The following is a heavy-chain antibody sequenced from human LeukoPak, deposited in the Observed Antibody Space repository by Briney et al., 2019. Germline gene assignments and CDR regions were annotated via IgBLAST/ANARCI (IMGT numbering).Heavy chain of an antibody. CDR2: ISGSGGST. V-gene: IGHV3-23*01. CDR1: GFTFSSYA. D-gene: IGHD4-17*01. Sequence: GGSLGLSCAASGFTFSSYAMSWVRQAPGKGLEWVSAISGSGGSTYYADSVKGRFTISRDNSKNTLYLQMSSLRAEDTAVYYCAKTSGMTTVTTFDYWGQGTLVTVSS. J-gene: IGHJ4*02. CDR3: AKTSGMTTVTTFDY.